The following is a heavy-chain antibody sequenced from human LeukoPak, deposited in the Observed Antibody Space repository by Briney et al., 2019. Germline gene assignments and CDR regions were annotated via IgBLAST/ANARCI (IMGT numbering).Heavy chain of an antibody. D-gene: IGHD2-21*01. J-gene: IGHJ6*03. Sequence: PSDTLSLTCIVSGGSINSHYWSWVRQSPGKGLEWIGYIYSSGSTNYNSYLKSRATISVDTSKSQFSLKLSAVTAADTAVYYCARHIISSNFYMDVWGKGTTVTVSS. CDR2: IYSSGST. CDR3: ARHIISSNFYMDV. V-gene: IGHV4-59*07. CDR1: GGSINSHY.